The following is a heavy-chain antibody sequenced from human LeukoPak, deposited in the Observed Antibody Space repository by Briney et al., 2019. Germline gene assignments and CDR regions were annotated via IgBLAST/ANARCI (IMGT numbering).Heavy chain of an antibody. CDR2: ISYDGSNK. D-gene: IGHD6-13*01. J-gene: IGHJ4*02. V-gene: IGHV3-30*03. Sequence: GGSLRLSCAASGFTFSSYGMHWVRQAPGKGLEWVAVISYDGSNKYYADSVKGRFTISRDNSKNTLYLQMNSLRAEDTAVYYCARGIAHFDYWGQGTLVTVSS. CDR1: GFTFSSYG. CDR3: ARGIAHFDY.